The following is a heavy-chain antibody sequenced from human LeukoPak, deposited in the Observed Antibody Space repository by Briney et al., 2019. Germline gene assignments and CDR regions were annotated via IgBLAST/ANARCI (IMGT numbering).Heavy chain of an antibody. Sequence: PGGSLRLSCAASGFTFDDYAMHWVRQAPGKGLEWVSGISWNSGSIGYADSVKGRFTISRDNAKNSLYLQMNSLRAEDTALYYCAKDSTPYYYDGSGYYDYWGQGTLVTVSS. V-gene: IGHV3-9*01. CDR3: AKDSTPYYYDGSGYYDY. CDR1: GFTFDDYA. CDR2: ISWNSGSI. J-gene: IGHJ4*02. D-gene: IGHD3-22*01.